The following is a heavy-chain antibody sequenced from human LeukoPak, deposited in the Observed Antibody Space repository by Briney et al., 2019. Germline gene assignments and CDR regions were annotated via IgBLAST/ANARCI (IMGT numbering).Heavy chain of an antibody. Sequence: GGSLRLSCAASGFTFSSYWMHWVRQAPGKGLEWVSGISWNSGSIGYADSVKGRFTISRDNAKNSLYLQMNSLRAEDTALYYCAKGDTAMVTVNYFDYWGQGTLVTVSS. CDR2: ISWNSGSI. V-gene: IGHV3-9*01. CDR3: AKGDTAMVTVNYFDY. CDR1: GFTFSSYW. J-gene: IGHJ4*02. D-gene: IGHD5-18*01.